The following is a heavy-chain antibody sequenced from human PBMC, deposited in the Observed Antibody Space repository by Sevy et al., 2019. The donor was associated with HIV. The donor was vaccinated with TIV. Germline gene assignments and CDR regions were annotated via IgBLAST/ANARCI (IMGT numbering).Heavy chain of an antibody. J-gene: IGHJ4*02. Sequence: GGSLRLSCAASGFTFSSYGMHWVRQAPGKGLEWVAVISYDGSNKYYADSVKGRFTISRDNSKNTLYLQMNSLRAEDTAVYYCAKDDDYYDSSGYYLGDYWGQGTLVTVSS. D-gene: IGHD3-22*01. CDR1: GFTFSSYG. V-gene: IGHV3-30*18. CDR2: ISYDGSNK. CDR3: AKDDDYYDSSGYYLGDY.